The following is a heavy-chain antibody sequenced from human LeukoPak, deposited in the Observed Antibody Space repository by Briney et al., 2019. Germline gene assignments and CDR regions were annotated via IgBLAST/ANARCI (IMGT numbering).Heavy chain of an antibody. Sequence: ASVKVSCKASGYTFTGNYMHWVRQAPGQGLGWMGWINPNSGGTNYAQKFQGRVTMTRDTSISTAYMELSRLRSDDTAVYYCARDLDIVVAPWDYYYYGMDVWGQGTTVTVSS. CDR3: ARDLDIVVAPWDYYYYGMDV. CDR1: GYTFTGNY. CDR2: INPNSGGT. J-gene: IGHJ6*02. D-gene: IGHD2-2*03. V-gene: IGHV1-2*02.